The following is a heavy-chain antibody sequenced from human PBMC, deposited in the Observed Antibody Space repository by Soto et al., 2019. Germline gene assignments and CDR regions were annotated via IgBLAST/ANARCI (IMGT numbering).Heavy chain of an antibody. Sequence: QVQLQESGPGLVKPSETLSLSCIVSGASISSSDWSWIRQPPGKGLEWIAYISGGNTNYNPSLKSRVTISVDTSKNQFSLKLSSVTAADTAVYYCTRRGGYGWFDPWGQGTLVTVSS. CDR1: GASISSSD. D-gene: IGHD5-12*01. CDR2: ISGGNT. CDR3: TRRGGYGWFDP. V-gene: IGHV4-59*08. J-gene: IGHJ5*02.